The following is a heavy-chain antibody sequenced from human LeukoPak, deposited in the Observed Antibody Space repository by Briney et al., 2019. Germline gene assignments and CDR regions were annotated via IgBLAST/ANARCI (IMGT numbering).Heavy chain of an antibody. CDR2: ISGYTGNT. V-gene: IGHV1-18*01. D-gene: IGHD2-21*02. CDR3: ARGLGVVTAQSEQPKPRYFDL. J-gene: IGHJ2*01. Sequence: GASVKVSCKASGYTFISYGISWGRQAPGQGLKWMVWISGYTGNTNYAQNPHRRITMTPDTSPSTAYRLLRSLRPDDTAVYYCARGLGVVTAQSEQPKPRYFDLWGRGTQVTVSS. CDR1: GYTFISYG.